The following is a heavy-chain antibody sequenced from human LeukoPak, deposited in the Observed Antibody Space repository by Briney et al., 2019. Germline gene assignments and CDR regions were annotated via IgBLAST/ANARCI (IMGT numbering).Heavy chain of an antibody. Sequence: GGSLRLSCAASGFTFSSYSMNWVRQAPGKGLEWVSYINSSSSTIYYADSVKGRFTISRDNAKNSLYLQMNSLRAEDTAVYYCAREEGWELLFDYWGQGTLVTVSS. D-gene: IGHD1-26*01. J-gene: IGHJ4*02. CDR2: INSSSSTI. CDR3: AREEGWELLFDY. V-gene: IGHV3-48*04. CDR1: GFTFSSYS.